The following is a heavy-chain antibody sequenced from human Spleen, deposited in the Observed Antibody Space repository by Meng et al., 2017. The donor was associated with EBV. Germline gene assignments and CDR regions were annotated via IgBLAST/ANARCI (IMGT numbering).Heavy chain of an antibody. J-gene: IGHJ5*02. D-gene: IGHD6-6*01. V-gene: IGHV4-34*01. CDR2: SNHSGST. CDR1: GGSVSGFY. Sequence: VQLQQWGADLLKPWLTRFLTCAVYGGSVSGFYWIWIRQSPEKGLEWIGESNHSGSTTYNPSLKSQVTISVDTSKDQFSLRLTSVTAADTAIYYCARGRTVARSPWSDPWGQGTLVTVSS. CDR3: ARGRTVARSPWSDP.